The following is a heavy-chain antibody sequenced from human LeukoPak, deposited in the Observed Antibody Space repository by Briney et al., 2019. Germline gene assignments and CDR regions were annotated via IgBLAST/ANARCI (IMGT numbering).Heavy chain of an antibody. V-gene: IGHV3-23*01. Sequence: GGSLRLSCAASGFTFSSYAMSWVRQAPGKGLEWVSAISGSGGSTYYADSVKGRFTISRDNPKNTLYLQMNSLRAEDTAVYYCAKDLYDSSGYYPPTYFDYWGQGTLVTVSS. CDR3: AKDLYDSSGYYPPTYFDY. CDR2: ISGSGGST. J-gene: IGHJ4*02. CDR1: GFTFSSYA. D-gene: IGHD3-22*01.